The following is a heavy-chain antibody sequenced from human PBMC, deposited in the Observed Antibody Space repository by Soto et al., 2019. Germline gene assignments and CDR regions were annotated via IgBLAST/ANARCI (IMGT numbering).Heavy chain of an antibody. V-gene: IGHV1-69*13. J-gene: IGHJ6*02. CDR2: IIPIFGTA. Sequence: VASVKVSCKASGGTFSSYAISWARQAPGQGLEWMGGIIPIFGTANYAQKFQGRVTITADESTSTAYMELSSLRSEDTAVYYCARVDSGSYYVSYYYGMDVWGQGTTVTVSS. D-gene: IGHD1-26*01. CDR3: ARVDSGSYYVSYYYGMDV. CDR1: GGTFSSYA.